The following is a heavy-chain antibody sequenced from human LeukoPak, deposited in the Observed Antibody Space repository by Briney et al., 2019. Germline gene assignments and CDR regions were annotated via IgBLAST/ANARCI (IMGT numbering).Heavy chain of an antibody. J-gene: IGHJ6*03. Sequence: ASVKDSCKASGYTFTSYGISWVRQAPGQGLEWMGWISAYNGNTNYAQKLQGGVTMTTDTSTSTAYMELRSLRSDDPAVYYCARGYGSFYYMDVWGKGTTVTVSS. D-gene: IGHD3-10*01. CDR3: ARGYGSFYYMDV. CDR1: GYTFTSYG. CDR2: ISAYNGNT. V-gene: IGHV1-18*01.